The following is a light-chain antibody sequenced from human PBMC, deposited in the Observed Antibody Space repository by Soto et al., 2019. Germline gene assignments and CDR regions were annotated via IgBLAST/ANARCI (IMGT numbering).Light chain of an antibody. CDR1: SSDVGGYNY. CDR3: SSYAGSKNLL. Sequence: QSVLTQPPSASGSPGQSVTISCTCTSSDVGGYNYVSWYQQHPGRAPKVMIYEVNKRPSGVPDRFSGSKSGNTASLTVSGLQTEDEADYYCSSYAGSKNLLFGGGTKVTVL. CDR2: EVN. V-gene: IGLV2-8*01. J-gene: IGLJ2*01.